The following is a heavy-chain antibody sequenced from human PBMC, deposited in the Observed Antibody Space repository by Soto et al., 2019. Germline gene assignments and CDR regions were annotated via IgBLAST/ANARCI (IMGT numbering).Heavy chain of an antibody. D-gene: IGHD2-2*01. CDR2: INHSGST. Sequence: PSETLSLTCAVYGGSFSGYYWSWIRQPPGKGLEWIGEINHSGSTNYNPSLKSRVTISVDTSKNQFSLKLSSVTAADTAVYYCARRPGRAVVVPAARGYYGMDVWGQGTTVTVSS. CDR3: ARRPGRAVVVPAARGYYGMDV. V-gene: IGHV4-34*01. J-gene: IGHJ6*02. CDR1: GGSFSGYY.